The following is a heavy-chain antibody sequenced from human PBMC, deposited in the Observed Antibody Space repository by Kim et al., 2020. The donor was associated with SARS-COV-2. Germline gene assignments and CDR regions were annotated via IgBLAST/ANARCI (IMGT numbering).Heavy chain of an antibody. J-gene: IGHJ4*02. Sequence: SETLSLTCTVSGGSVSSGSYYWSWIRQPPGKGLEWIGYIYYSGSTNYNPSLKSRVTISVDTSKNQFSLKLSSVTAADTAVYYCARRARVGAQDYWGQGTLVTVSS. CDR2: IYYSGST. V-gene: IGHV4-61*01. CDR1: GGSVSSGSYY. D-gene: IGHD1-26*01. CDR3: ARRARVGAQDY.